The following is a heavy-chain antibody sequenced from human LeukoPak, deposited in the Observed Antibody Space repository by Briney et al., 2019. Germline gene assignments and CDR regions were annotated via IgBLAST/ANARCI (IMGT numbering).Heavy chain of an antibody. D-gene: IGHD3-22*01. CDR1: GGSISSSSYY. CDR3: ASELRTYYYDSSGYSTDY. Sequence: SETLSLTCTASGGSISSSSYYWGWIRQPPGKGLEWVGSIYYSGSTYYNPSLKSRFTISVDTSKNQFSLKLSSVTAADTAVYYCASELRTYYYDSSGYSTDYWGQGTLVTVSS. J-gene: IGHJ4*02. V-gene: IGHV4-39*01. CDR2: IYYSGST.